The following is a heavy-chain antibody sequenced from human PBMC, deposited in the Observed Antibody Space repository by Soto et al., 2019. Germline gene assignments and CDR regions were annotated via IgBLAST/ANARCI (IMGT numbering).Heavy chain of an antibody. J-gene: IGHJ4*02. V-gene: IGHV4-31*03. Sequence: QVQLQESGPGLVKPSQTLSLTCTVSGGSISSGGYYWSWLRQHPGKGLEWIGYIYYSGSTYYNPSLKSRVNISVDTSKNQFSLKLSSVIAADTAVYYCASDHGPSSGWFDYWGQGTLVTVSS. CDR2: IYYSGST. D-gene: IGHD6-19*01. CDR3: ASDHGPSSGWFDY. CDR1: GGSISSGGYY.